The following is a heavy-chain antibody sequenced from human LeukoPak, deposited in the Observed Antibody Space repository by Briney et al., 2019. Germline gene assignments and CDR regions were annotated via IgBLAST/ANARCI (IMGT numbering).Heavy chain of an antibody. CDR1: GYTFTGYY. CDR2: INPNSGGT. V-gene: IGHV1-2*02. D-gene: IGHD1-20*01. J-gene: IGHJ5*02. Sequence: VALVKVSCKASGYTFTGYYMHWVRQAPGQGLEWMGWINPNSGGTNYAQKFQGRVTMTRDTSISTAYMELSRLRSDDTAVYYCAREHSWNNWFDPWGQGTLVTVSS. CDR3: AREHSWNNWFDP.